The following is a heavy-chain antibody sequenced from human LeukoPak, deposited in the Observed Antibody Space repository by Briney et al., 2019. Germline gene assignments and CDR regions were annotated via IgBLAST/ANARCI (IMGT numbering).Heavy chain of an antibody. Sequence: PGGSLRLSCAASGFTFSSYSMNWVRQAPGKGLVWVSRINSDGSSTTYGDSVKGRFTIPRDNVKNVLYLQMHSLRAGDTAVYYCARDLGSYELRGIDLWGQGTLVTVSS. CDR1: GFTFSSYS. CDR3: ARDLGSYELRGIDL. V-gene: IGHV3-74*01. D-gene: IGHD1-7*01. J-gene: IGHJ5*02. CDR2: INSDGSST.